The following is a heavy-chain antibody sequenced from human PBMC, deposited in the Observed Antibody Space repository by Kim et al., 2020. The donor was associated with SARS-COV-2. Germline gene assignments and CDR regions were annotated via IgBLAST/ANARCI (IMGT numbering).Heavy chain of an antibody. V-gene: IGHV4-59*01. J-gene: IGHJ6*02. CDR3: ARDIRSRGMDV. CDR2: T. Sequence: TNYNPSLKSRVTISVDTSKNQFSLKLSSVTAADTAVYYCARDIRSRGMDVWGQGTTVTVSS. D-gene: IGHD2-21*01.